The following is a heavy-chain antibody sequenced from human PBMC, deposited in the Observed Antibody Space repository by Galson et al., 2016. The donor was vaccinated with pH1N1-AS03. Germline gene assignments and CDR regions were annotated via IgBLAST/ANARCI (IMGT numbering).Heavy chain of an antibody. CDR1: GYTFTRYD. J-gene: IGHJ4*02. CDR3: ARGYYFDD. D-gene: IGHD3-22*01. CDR2: IDPSGGTT. V-gene: IGHV1-46*01. Sequence: SVKLSCTASGYTFTRYDMHWVRQAPGQGLEWMGIIDPSGGTTTYAPNFQGRITITTDTSTSTVYMELVSLRSEDTAVYYCARGYYFDDWGQGTLVTVSS.